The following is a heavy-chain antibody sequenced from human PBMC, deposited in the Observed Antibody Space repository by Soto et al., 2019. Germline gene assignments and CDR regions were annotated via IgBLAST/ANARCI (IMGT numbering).Heavy chain of an antibody. CDR2: IYHSGTT. CDR1: GFSISSGYF. D-gene: IGHD3-22*01. CDR3: ARDSSGYYWFDP. V-gene: IGHV4-38-2*02. J-gene: IGHJ5*02. Sequence: LSLTCAVSGFSISSGYFWGWIRQPPGKGPEWLGSIYHSGTTYYNPSVKGRVTISVDTSKNQFSLKMSSVTAADTAVYYCARDSSGYYWFDPWGQGTLVTVSS.